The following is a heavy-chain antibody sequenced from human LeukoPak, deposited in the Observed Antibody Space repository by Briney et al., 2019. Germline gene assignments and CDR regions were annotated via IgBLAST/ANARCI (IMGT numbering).Heavy chain of an antibody. J-gene: IGHJ4*02. CDR3: AVSGYSYGEGYYFDY. CDR1: GYTFTSYG. CDR2: ISAYNGNT. V-gene: IGHV1-18*01. Sequence: ASVKVSCKASGYTFTSYGISWVRQAPGQGLEWMGWISAYNGNTNYAQKLQGRVTMTTDTSTSTAYMELRSLTSDATAVYYCAVSGYSYGEGYYFDYWGQGTLVTVSS. D-gene: IGHD5-18*01.